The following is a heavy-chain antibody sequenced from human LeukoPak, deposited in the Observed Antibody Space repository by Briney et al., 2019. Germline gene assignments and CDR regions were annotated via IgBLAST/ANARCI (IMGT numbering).Heavy chain of an antibody. Sequence: ASVKVSCKASGYTFSSYYMHWVRQAPGQGLEWMGIINPSGGSTSYAQKFQGRVTMTRDTSTSTVYMELSSLRSEDTAVYYCARGPNIYTYYYDSSGYPSGDFDYWGQGTLVTVSS. CDR3: ARGPNIYTYYYDSSGYPSGDFDY. CDR2: INPSGGST. V-gene: IGHV1-46*01. CDR1: GYTFSSYY. D-gene: IGHD3-22*01. J-gene: IGHJ4*02.